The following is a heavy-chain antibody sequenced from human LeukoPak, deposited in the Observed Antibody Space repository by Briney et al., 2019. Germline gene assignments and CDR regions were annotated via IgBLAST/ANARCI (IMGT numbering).Heavy chain of an antibody. J-gene: IGHJ4*02. D-gene: IGHD2-21*01. CDR2: IRTKATSYDA. CDR3: SREGCGATGCYTNDY. CDR1: GFTFSGSP. Sequence: GRSLRLSCAASGFTFSGSPMHWVRQASGKGLEWVGRIRTKATSYDAAYAASVKGRFTISRDDSKNTAYLQMNSLKTEDTAMYYCSREGCGATGCYTNDYWGQGTLVTVSS. V-gene: IGHV3-73*01.